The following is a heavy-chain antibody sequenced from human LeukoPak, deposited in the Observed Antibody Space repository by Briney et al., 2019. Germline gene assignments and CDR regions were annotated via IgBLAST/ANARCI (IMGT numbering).Heavy chain of an antibody. D-gene: IGHD6-13*01. J-gene: IGHJ6*02. CDR3: ARDGSGIAYYYYGMDV. CDR2: IKQDGSEK. V-gene: IGHV3-7*01. Sequence: GGSLRLSCAASGFTFSSYWMSWVRQAPGKGLEWVANIKQDGSEKYYVDSVKGRFTISRDNAKNSVYLQMNSLRAEDTAVYYCARDGSGIAYYYYGMDVWGQGTTVIVS. CDR1: GFTFSSYW.